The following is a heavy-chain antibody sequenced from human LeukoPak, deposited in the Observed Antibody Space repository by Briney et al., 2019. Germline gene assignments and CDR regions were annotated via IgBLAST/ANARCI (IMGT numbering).Heavy chain of an antibody. CDR1: GYSISSGYY. D-gene: IGHD2-15*01. Sequence: SETLSLTCTVSGYSISSGYYWGWIRQPPGKGLEWIGSIYHSGSTYYNPSLKSRVTISVDTSKNQFSLKLSSVTAADTAVYYCARDLPGYCSGGSCYYYYYMDVWGKGTTVTVSS. CDR3: ARDLPGYCSGGSCYYYYYMDV. CDR2: IYHSGST. J-gene: IGHJ6*03. V-gene: IGHV4-38-2*02.